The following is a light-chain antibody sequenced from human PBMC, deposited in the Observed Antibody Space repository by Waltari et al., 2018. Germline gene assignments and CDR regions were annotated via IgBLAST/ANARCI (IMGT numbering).Light chain of an antibody. Sequence: DIVITQSPASLAVSLVERATINCKSSQSVLYSSNNMNYLAWYHEKPGQPPKLLIYWASTRESGVPDRFSGSGSGTDFTLTISSLQAEDVAVYYCQQYYSSPWTFGQGTKVEIK. V-gene: IGKV4-1*01. J-gene: IGKJ1*01. CDR3: QQYYSSPWT. CDR2: WAS. CDR1: QSVLYSSNNMNY.